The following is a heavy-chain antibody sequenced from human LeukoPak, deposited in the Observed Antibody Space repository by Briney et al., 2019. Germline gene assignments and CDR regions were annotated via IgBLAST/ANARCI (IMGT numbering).Heavy chain of an antibody. CDR1: GFTFSSFA. Sequence: GGSLRLSCAASGFTFSSFAMSWVRQAPGKGLEWVSAISDSGGNTYYTDSVKGRFTISRDNSESTLYLQMNSLRAEDTAVFYCAKDSRSYGGHSFDIWGQGTMVTVSS. J-gene: IGHJ3*02. D-gene: IGHD3-10*01. CDR2: ISDSGGNT. V-gene: IGHV3-23*01. CDR3: AKDSRSYGGHSFDI.